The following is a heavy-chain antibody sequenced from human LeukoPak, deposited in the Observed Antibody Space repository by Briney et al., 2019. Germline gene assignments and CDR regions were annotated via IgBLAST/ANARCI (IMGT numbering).Heavy chain of an antibody. Sequence: QPGRSLRLSCAASGFTFSSYEMNWVRQAPGKGLEWVSYISSSGSTIYYADSVKGRFTISRDNAKNSLYLQMNSLRAEDTAVYYCARWDVDTAMESYGMDVWGQGTTVTVSS. CDR2: ISSSGSTI. CDR3: ARWDVDTAMESYGMDV. D-gene: IGHD5-18*01. V-gene: IGHV3-48*03. CDR1: GFTFSSYE. J-gene: IGHJ6*02.